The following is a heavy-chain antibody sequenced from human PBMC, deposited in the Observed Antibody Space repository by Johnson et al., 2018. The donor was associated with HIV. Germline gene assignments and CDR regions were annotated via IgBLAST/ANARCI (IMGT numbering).Heavy chain of an antibody. CDR1: GFTFSSHA. V-gene: IGHV3-30*04. D-gene: IGHD6-13*01. J-gene: IGHJ3*02. Sequence: QVQLVESGGGVVQPGRSLRLSCAASGFTFSSHAMHWVRQAPGKGLEWVTFISNDGSNKYYADSARGRFTISRDNSKNTLYLQMNSLRAEDTAVYYCAREGEGYSSSWYDAFDIWGQGTMVTVSS. CDR2: ISNDGSNK. CDR3: AREGEGYSSSWYDAFDI.